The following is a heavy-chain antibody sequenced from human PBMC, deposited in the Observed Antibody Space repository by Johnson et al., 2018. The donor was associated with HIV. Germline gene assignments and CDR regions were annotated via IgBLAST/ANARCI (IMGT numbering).Heavy chain of an antibody. CDR2: IYSGGST. J-gene: IGHJ3*02. Sequence: VQLVESGGGLVKPGGSLRLSCAASGFTVSSNYMSWVRQAPGKGLEWVSVIYSGGSTYYADSVKGRFTISRDKSKNTLYRQMNSLRAEDTAVYYCAKKALGDVDAFDIWGQGTMVTVSS. CDR3: AKKALGDVDAFDI. CDR1: GFTVSSNY. V-gene: IGHV3-66*01. D-gene: IGHD2-21*02.